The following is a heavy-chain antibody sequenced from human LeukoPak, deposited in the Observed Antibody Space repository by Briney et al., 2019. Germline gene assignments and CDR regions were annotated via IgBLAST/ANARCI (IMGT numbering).Heavy chain of an antibody. Sequence: SETLSLTCTVSAGSISSSSYYWGWLRQPPGKGLEWIGRIYYSGSTYYNSSLKSRVTISVDTSKNQCSLKLSSVTAADTAVYYCARSTAVAGMVDYWGQGTLVTVSS. CDR2: IYYSGST. CDR1: AGSISSSSYY. V-gene: IGHV4-39*01. D-gene: IGHD6-19*01. J-gene: IGHJ4*02. CDR3: ARSTAVAGMVDY.